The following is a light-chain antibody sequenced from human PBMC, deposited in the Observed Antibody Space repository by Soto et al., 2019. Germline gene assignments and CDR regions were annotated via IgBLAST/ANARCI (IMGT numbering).Light chain of an antibody. J-gene: IGKJ2*01. Sequence: IVLTQSPATLSVSPGDRVSLSCMASQDINNKLAWYQVKPGQPPRLLIYGASNRASGIPARFSGLGSGTQFRRTISILQSEDFAVYYFQQYDDWPRTFGQGTKLE. CDR1: QDINNK. CDR2: GAS. V-gene: IGKV3D-15*03. CDR3: QQYDDWPRT.